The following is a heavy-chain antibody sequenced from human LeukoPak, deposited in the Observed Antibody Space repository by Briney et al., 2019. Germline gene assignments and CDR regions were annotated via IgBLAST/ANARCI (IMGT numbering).Heavy chain of an antibody. CDR1: GFTFSSHA. CDR3: AKDTPVSGTSRKFDY. CDR2: ISGSGGST. Sequence: GGSLRLSCAASGFTFSSHAMSWVRQAPGKGLEWVSAISGSGGSTYYAESVKGRFTISRDNSKNTLSLQMNSLRAEDTAVYYCAKDTPVSGTSRKFDYWGQGTVVTVSS. J-gene: IGHJ4*02. V-gene: IGHV3-23*01. D-gene: IGHD6-19*01.